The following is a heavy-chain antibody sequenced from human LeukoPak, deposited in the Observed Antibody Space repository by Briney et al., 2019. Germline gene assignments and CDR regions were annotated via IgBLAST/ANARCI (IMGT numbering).Heavy chain of an antibody. CDR2: ISGSGGST. Sequence: PGGSLRLSCAASGFTFSSYAMSWVRQAPGKGLEWVSAISGSGGSTYYADSAKGRFTISRDNSKNTLYLQMNSLRAEDTAVYYCAKVESVYDSSGYYSTGSFDYWGQGTLVTVSS. CDR3: AKVESVYDSSGYYSTGSFDY. V-gene: IGHV3-23*01. CDR1: GFTFSSYA. D-gene: IGHD3-22*01. J-gene: IGHJ4*02.